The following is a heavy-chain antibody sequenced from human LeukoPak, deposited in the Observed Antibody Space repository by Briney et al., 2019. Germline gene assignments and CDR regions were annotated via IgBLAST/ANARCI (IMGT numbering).Heavy chain of an antibody. Sequence: SETLSLTCTVSGGSISSYYWSWIRQPPGKGLEWIGYIYYSGSTNYNPSLKSRVTISVDTSKNQFSLKLSSVTAADTAVYYCARTDYGGNSGYYYYYGMDVWGQGTTVTVSS. D-gene: IGHD4-23*01. J-gene: IGHJ6*02. CDR3: ARTDYGGNSGYYYYYGMDV. V-gene: IGHV4-59*01. CDR2: IYYSGST. CDR1: GGSISSYY.